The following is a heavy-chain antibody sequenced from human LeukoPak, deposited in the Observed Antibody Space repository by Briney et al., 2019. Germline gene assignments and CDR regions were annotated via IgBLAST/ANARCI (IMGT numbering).Heavy chain of an antibody. CDR2: ISAYNAHT. J-gene: IGHJ4*02. V-gene: IGHV1-18*04. D-gene: IGHD6-19*01. CDR3: ARGNIAVAGGLDY. CDR1: GYTFTGYY. Sequence: ASVKVSCKASGYTFTGYYMHWVRQAPGQGLEWMGWISAYNAHTRYAQKFQGRVTMTTDTSTSTAYMELRSLRSDDTALYYCARGNIAVAGGLDYWGRGSLVTVSS.